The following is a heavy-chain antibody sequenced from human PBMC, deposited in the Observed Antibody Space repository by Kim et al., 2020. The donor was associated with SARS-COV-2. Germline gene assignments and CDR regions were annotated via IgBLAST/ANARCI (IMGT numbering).Heavy chain of an antibody. D-gene: IGHD6-6*01. J-gene: IGHJ6*02. Sequence: SETLSLTCAVYGGSFSGYYWSWIRQPPGKGLEWIGEINHSGSTNYNPSLKSRVTISVDTSKNQFSLKLSSVTAADTAVYYCARGVSGDVAAHPDYYYYYGMDVWGQGTTVTVSS. CDR1: GGSFSGYY. V-gene: IGHV4-34*01. CDR3: ARGVSGDVAAHPDYYYYYGMDV. CDR2: INHSGST.